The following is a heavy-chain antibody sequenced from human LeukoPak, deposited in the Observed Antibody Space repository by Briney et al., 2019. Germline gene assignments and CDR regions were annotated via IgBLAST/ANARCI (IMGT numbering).Heavy chain of an antibody. CDR2: IIPIFGTA. V-gene: IGHV1-69*01. CDR1: GGTFSSYA. D-gene: IGHD6-13*01. Sequence: KVSCKASGGTFSSYAISWVRQAPGQGLEWMGGIIPIFGTANYAQKFQGRVTITANESTSTAYMELSSLRSEDTAVYYCAREAVGIIPYWGQGTLVTASS. CDR3: AREAVGIIPY. J-gene: IGHJ4*02.